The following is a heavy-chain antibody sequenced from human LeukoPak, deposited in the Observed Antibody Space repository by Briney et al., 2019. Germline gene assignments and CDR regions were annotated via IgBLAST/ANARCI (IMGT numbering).Heavy chain of an antibody. D-gene: IGHD3-22*01. J-gene: IGHJ4*02. CDR1: GYTLTELA. Sequence: ASVKVSCKVSGYTLTELAMHWVRQAPGKGLEGRGGFDPEDGETIYAQKFQGRVTMTEATSTDTAYMELSSLRSEDTAVYYCYLNDFYDSSGYYSAYWGQGTLVTVSS. CDR2: FDPEDGET. CDR3: YLNDFYDSSGYYSAY. V-gene: IGHV1-24*01.